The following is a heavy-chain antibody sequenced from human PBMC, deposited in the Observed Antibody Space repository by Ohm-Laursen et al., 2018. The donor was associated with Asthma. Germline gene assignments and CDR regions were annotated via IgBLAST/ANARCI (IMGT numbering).Heavy chain of an antibody. J-gene: IGHJ4*02. D-gene: IGHD3-22*01. CDR3: ARQEYDSGTDI. Sequence: SETLSLTCAVSGASFTSHFWGWIRQPPGKGLEWIGYSYYSGSSNYNPSLQSRVSISVDTSKNQFSLQLNSVTTADTAVYYCARQEYDSGTDIWGPGTLVTVSS. CDR2: SYYSGSS. V-gene: IGHV4-59*11. CDR1: GASFTSHF.